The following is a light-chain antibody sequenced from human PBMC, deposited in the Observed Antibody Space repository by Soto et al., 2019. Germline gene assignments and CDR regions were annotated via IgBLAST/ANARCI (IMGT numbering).Light chain of an antibody. Sequence: DIQMTQSPSSLSASVGDRVTITCRASQSISSYLNWYQQKPGKAPKLLIYAASSLQSGVPSRFSGSGFGTDFTLTISSLQPEDFATYYCQQSYSTPYTLGQGTKVDIK. V-gene: IGKV1-39*01. CDR3: QQSYSTPYT. CDR1: QSISSY. J-gene: IGKJ2*01. CDR2: AAS.